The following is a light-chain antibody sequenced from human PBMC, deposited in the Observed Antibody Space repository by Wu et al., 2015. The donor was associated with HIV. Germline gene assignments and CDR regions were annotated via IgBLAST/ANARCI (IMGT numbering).Light chain of an antibody. J-gene: IGKJ2*01. Sequence: DIQMTQSPSSLSASVGDRVTITCRASQGVTSSLAWYQQKPGKAPKLLVYRASKLENGVPSRFSGSQSGTDYTLTISSLQSEDFATYFCQQYYNTPHTFGQGTRLETK. CDR1: QGVTSS. CDR3: QQYYNTPHT. CDR2: RAS. V-gene: IGKV1-NL1*01.